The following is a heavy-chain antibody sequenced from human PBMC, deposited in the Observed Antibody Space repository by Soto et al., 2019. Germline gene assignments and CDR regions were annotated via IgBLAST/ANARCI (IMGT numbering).Heavy chain of an antibody. CDR2: ISYDGSNR. CDR3: ARDVESGSSQYYYYYGMDV. CDR1: GFTFSNYA. Sequence: VGSLRLSCAASGFTFSNYAMHWVRQAPGKGLEWVAVISYDGSNRYYADSVKGRFTISRDNSKNTLYLQMNSLRAEDTAVYYCARDVESGSSQYYYYYGMDVWGQGTTVTVSS. J-gene: IGHJ6*02. V-gene: IGHV3-30-3*01. D-gene: IGHD1-26*01.